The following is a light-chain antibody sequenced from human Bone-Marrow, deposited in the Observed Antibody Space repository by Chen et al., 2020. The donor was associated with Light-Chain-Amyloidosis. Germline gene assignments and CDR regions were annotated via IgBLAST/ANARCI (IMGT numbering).Light chain of an antibody. Sequence: DIVLPQSPGTLSLSPGESATLSCRASQNVNTRFLAWYQQKPGQAPRLLIYVASSRATGIPDRFRATGSGTDFTLSISRLEPEDFAVYYCQQYGSSPRTFGQGTKLEI. CDR1: QNVNTRF. V-gene: IGKV3-20*01. CDR3: QQYGSSPRT. CDR2: VAS. J-gene: IGKJ2*01.